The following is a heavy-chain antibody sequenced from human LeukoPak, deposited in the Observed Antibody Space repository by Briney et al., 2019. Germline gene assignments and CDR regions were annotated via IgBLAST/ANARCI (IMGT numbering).Heavy chain of an antibody. CDR2: ITSSGNSI. V-gene: IGHV3-48*01. CDR1: GFTFSDYS. J-gene: IGHJ4*02. CDR3: AKDNVAAAGRYFDY. Sequence: GGSLRLSCTASGFTFSDYSMNWFRRAPGKGLDWVSYITSSGNSIYYADSVKGRFTISRDNSKNTLYLQMHSLRAEDTAVYYCAKDNVAAAGRYFDYWGQGTLVTVSS. D-gene: IGHD6-13*01.